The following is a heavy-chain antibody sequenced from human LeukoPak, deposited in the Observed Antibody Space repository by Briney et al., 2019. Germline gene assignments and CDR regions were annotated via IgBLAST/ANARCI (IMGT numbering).Heavy chain of an antibody. V-gene: IGHV3-30*02. D-gene: IGHD3-10*01. J-gene: IGHJ4*02. CDR3: AKDRTYYYGSGTKSYYFDY. Sequence: GGSLRLSCAASGFTFSSYGMHWVRQAPGKGLEWVAFIRHGGSNKYYADSVKGRFTISRDNSKNTLYLQMNSLRAEDTAVYYCAKDRTYYYGSGTKSYYFDYWGQGTLVTVSS. CDR2: IRHGGSNK. CDR1: GFTFSSYG.